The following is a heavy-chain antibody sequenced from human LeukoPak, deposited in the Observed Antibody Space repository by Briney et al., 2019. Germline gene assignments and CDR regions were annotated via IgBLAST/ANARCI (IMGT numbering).Heavy chain of an antibody. CDR2: ISSSSSYI. D-gene: IGHD3-10*01. J-gene: IGHJ3*02. V-gene: IGHV3-21*01. CDR3: ARGERGDAFDI. CDR1: GFTFSSYW. Sequence: GGSLRLSCAASGFTFSSYWMSWVRQAPGKGLEWVSSISSSSSYIYYADSVKGRFTISRDNAKNSLYLQMNSLRAEDTAVYYCARGERGDAFDIWGQGTMVTVSS.